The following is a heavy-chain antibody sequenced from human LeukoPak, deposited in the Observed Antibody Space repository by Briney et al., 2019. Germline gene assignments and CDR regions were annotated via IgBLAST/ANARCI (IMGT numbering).Heavy chain of an antibody. J-gene: IGHJ4*02. CDR3: ARDGGYGSGSYYNVGVDY. CDR2: IYVYNGDT. Sequence: GASVKVSCKASGYTFTSYGISWVRQAPGQGLEWMAWIYVYNGDTYYAQKFQGRATMTTDTSTSTAYMELRSLRADDTAVYYCARDGGYGSGSYYNVGVDYWGQGTLVTVSS. D-gene: IGHD3-10*01. CDR1: GYTFTSYG. V-gene: IGHV1-18*01.